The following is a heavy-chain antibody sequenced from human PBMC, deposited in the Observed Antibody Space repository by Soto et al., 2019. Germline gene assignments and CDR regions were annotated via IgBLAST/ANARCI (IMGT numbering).Heavy chain of an antibody. Sequence: QVQLQQWGAGLLKPSETLSLTCAVYGGSFSGYYWSWIRQPPGKGLEWIGEINHSGSTNYNPSLKSRVTISVETSKNQSSLKLGSVTAAGTAVYYCARVSDAARLHYYYYMDVWGKGTTVTVCS. CDR2: INHSGST. CDR1: GGSFSGYY. V-gene: IGHV4-34*01. J-gene: IGHJ6*03. CDR3: ARVSDAARLHYYYYMDV. D-gene: IGHD6-6*01.